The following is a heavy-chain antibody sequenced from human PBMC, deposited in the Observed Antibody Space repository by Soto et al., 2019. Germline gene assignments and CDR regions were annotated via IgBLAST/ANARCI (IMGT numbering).Heavy chain of an antibody. Sequence: QVQLVQSGAEVKKPGASVKVSCKASGYTFTSYDINWVRQATGQGLEWMGWMNPNTGNTGDAQKFQGRVTMTRNTSISTAYMELSSLRSEDTAVYFCARGAAARYYYGMDVWRQGTTVTVSS. CDR1: GYTFTSYD. CDR2: MNPNTGNT. J-gene: IGHJ6*02. CDR3: ARGAAARYYYGMDV. V-gene: IGHV1-8*01. D-gene: IGHD6-25*01.